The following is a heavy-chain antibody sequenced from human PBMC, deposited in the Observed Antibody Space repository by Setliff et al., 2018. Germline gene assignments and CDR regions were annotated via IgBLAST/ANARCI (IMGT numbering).Heavy chain of an antibody. Sequence: GGSLRLSCEASGFSFSNYAMNWVRQAPGKGLEWVASFSSRNDYIYYADSVKGRFTISRDNAKNSVYLQMNSLRAEDAAVYYCATSDWYAAFDHWGQGALVTVSS. D-gene: IGHD6-19*01. J-gene: IGHJ4*02. CDR3: ATSDWYAAFDH. CDR1: GFSFSNYA. V-gene: IGHV3-21*01. CDR2: FSSRNDYI.